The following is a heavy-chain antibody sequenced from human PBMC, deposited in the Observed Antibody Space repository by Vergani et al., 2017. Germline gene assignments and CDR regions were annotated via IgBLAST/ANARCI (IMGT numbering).Heavy chain of an antibody. CDR1: GGTFSSYA. Sequence: QVQLVQSGAEVKKPGSSVKVSCKASGGTFSSYAISWVRQAPGQGLEWMGRIIPIFGTANYAQKFKGRVTITADESTSTAYMELSSLRSEDTAVYYCARARYDILTGYYPNWFDHWGQGTLVTVSS. J-gene: IGHJ5*02. CDR3: ARARYDILTGYYPNWFDH. D-gene: IGHD3-9*01. V-gene: IGHV1-69*13. CDR2: IIPIFGTA.